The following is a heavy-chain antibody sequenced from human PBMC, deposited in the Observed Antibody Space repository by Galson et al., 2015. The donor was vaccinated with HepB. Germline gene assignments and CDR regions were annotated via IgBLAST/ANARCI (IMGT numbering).Heavy chain of an antibody. Sequence: SLRLPCPASGFTFSTYGMHCVRQAPGKGLEWVAAIWYDGSHRYYADSVKGRFTISRDNSNNTLYLQMNNPRAEDTAAYSCASAYGSGNYYPYYFDYWGQGALVTVSS. CDR1: GFTFSTYG. J-gene: IGHJ4*02. D-gene: IGHD3-10*01. CDR3: ASAYGSGNYYPYYFDY. V-gene: IGHV3-33*01. CDR2: IWYDGSHR.